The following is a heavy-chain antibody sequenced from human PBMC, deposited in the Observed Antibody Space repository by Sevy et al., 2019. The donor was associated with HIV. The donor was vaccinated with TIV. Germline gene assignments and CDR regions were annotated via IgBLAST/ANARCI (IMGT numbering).Heavy chain of an antibody. CDR3: AKEGGGYNYDSSGLLDN. D-gene: IGHD3-22*01. V-gene: IGHV3-23*01. J-gene: IGHJ4*02. CDR1: GFTFRTYA. CDR2: ISGSGAST. Sequence: GGSLRLSCAASGFTFRTYAMTWVRQAPGKGLDWVSAISGSGASTYYADSVKGRFTISRDNSKNTVYQQMNSLRAEATGVYYCAKEGGGYNYDSSGLLDNWGQGTLVTVSS.